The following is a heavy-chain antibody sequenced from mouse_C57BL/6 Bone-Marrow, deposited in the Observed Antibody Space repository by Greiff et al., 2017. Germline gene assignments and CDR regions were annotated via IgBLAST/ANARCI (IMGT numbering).Heavy chain of an antibody. CDR1: GYSFTGYY. CDR3: ARGRTVVAYYYAMDY. Sequence: VQLQQSGPELVKPGASVKISCKASGYSFTGYYMNWVKQSPEKSLEWIGEINPSTGGTTYNQKFKAKATLTVDTSSSTAYMQLKSLTSEDSAVYYCARGRTVVAYYYAMDYWGQGTSVTGSS. CDR2: INPSTGGT. D-gene: IGHD1-1*01. V-gene: IGHV1-42*01. J-gene: IGHJ4*01.